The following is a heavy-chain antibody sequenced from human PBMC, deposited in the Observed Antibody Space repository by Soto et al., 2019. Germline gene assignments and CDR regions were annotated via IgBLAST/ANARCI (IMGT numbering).Heavy chain of an antibody. CDR2: INPSGGST. CDR3: ARPAGRLANWFDP. J-gene: IGHJ5*02. V-gene: IGHV1-46*01. Sequence: QVQLVQSGVEVKKPGASVKVSCKASGYTFTDYRMIWVRQAPGQGLEWMGIINPSGGSTDYAPNFQGSVTRTRDSFTSTVYMELSNLRSEDTAVYYCARPAGRLANWFDPWGQGTLVTVSS. D-gene: IGHD6-6*01. CDR1: GYTFTDYR.